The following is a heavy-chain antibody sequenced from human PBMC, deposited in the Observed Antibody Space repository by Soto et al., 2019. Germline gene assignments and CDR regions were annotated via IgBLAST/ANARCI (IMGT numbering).Heavy chain of an antibody. CDR3: AKSKGLYCSGGSCYPLDYYMDV. J-gene: IGHJ6*03. Sequence: EVQLVESGGGLVQPGRSLRLSCAASGFTFDDYSMHWVRQAPGKGLEWVSGISWNSGSIGYADSVKGRFTISRDNAKNSLYLQMNSLRDEDTALYYCAKSKGLYCSGGSCYPLDYYMDVWGKGTTVTVSS. CDR1: GFTFDDYS. V-gene: IGHV3-9*01. CDR2: ISWNSGSI. D-gene: IGHD2-15*01.